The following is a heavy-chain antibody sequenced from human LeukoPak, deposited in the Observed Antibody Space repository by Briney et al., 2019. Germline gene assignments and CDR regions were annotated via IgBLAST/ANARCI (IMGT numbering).Heavy chain of an antibody. V-gene: IGHV4-39*01. CDR2: ISHSGSA. Sequence: SETLSLTCTVSGGSISSYYWGWIRQPPGKGLEWIGSISHSGSAYYNPSLKSRLTISVDTSTNQFSLKLNSVTAADTAVYFCARHRSCRSTTCYAGAVTFWGRGTLVTVSS. D-gene: IGHD2-2*01. CDR3: ARHRSCRSTTCYAGAVTF. J-gene: IGHJ4*02. CDR1: GGSISSYY.